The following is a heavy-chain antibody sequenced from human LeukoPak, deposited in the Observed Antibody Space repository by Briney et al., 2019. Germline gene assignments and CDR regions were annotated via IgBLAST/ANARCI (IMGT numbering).Heavy chain of an antibody. V-gene: IGHV4-59*12. CDR3: ASHAPMTTYDY. CDR1: GGSITNYY. CDR2: ISYSGST. Sequence: PSETLSLTCSTSGGSITNYYWSWIRQPPGKGLELIGYISYSGSTDYSPPLKSRVTMSVDTSKNQFSLKLSSVTAADTPVYYCASHAPMTTYDYWGQGTLVTVSS. D-gene: IGHD4-17*01. J-gene: IGHJ4*02.